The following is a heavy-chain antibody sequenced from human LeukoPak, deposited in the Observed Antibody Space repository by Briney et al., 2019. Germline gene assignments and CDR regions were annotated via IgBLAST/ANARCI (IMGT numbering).Heavy chain of an antibody. CDR1: GFTFSSYE. Sequence: GGSLRLSCAASGFTFSSYEMNWVRQAPGKGLEWVSYISSSGSTVYYADSVKGRFTISRDNAKNTLYLEVISLTAEDTAVYYCAKDDAWLRFGEWSQGTLVTVSS. V-gene: IGHV3-48*03. CDR2: ISSSGSTV. D-gene: IGHD3-10*01. J-gene: IGHJ4*02. CDR3: AKDDAWLRFGE.